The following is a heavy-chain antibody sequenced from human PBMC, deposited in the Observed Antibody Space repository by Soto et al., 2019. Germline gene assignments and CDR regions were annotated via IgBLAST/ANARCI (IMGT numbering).Heavy chain of an antibody. V-gene: IGHV5-51*01. CDR1: GYIFSTYS. CDR2: IHSGDSNA. Sequence: GEPLKISCRGSGYIFSTYSIGWVRQMPGKGLEWMGNIHSGDSNARYSPSFQGQVTISVDKSINTAYLQMSSLKPEDTAFYFCARDNPGLYGDHESTWFDPWGQGTLVTVSS. CDR3: ARDNPGLYGDHESTWFDP. J-gene: IGHJ5*02. D-gene: IGHD4-17*01.